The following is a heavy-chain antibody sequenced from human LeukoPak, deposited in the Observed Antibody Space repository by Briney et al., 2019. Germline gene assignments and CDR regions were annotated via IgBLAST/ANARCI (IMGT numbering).Heavy chain of an antibody. J-gene: IGHJ4*02. Sequence: GAAVTVSFMSSVYSFTTYGLNWLRQPPGQGRDWMGWISAYSGHTNYAQKFQGRVTMTTDTSTTTAYLELRSLRSDDTAVFYCARDYDDNSRCFGYWGQGTLVTVSS. V-gene: IGHV1-18*01. CDR3: ARDYDDNSRCFGY. CDR1: VYSFTTYG. D-gene: IGHD4-23*01. CDR2: ISAYSGHT.